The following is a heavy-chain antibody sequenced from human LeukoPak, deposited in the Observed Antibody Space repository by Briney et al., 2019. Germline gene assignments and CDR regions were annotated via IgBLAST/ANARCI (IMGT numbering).Heavy chain of an antibody. CDR3: ARGSSSQNWFDP. D-gene: IGHD6-6*01. J-gene: IGHJ5*02. V-gene: IGHV1-2*02. CDR1: GYTFTGYY. Sequence: GASVKVSCKASGYTFTGYYMHWVRQAPGQGLEWMGWINPNSGGTNYAQKFQGRVTMTRDTSISTAYMELSSLRSEDTAVYYCARGSSSQNWFDPWGQGTLVTVSS. CDR2: INPNSGGT.